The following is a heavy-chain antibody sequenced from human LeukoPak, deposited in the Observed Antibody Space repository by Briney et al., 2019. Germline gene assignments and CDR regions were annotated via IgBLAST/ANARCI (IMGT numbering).Heavy chain of an antibody. D-gene: IGHD3-9*01. Sequence: GESLQISFKGSGYTFTSYWIGWVRQMPGKGLELMGIIYPGDSDTRYSPSFQGQVIISADKSISTAYLQWSSLKASDTAMYYCARLILTGYYLIDYWGQGTLVTVSS. CDR2: IYPGDSDT. V-gene: IGHV5-51*01. CDR1: GYTFTSYW. CDR3: ARLILTGYYLIDY. J-gene: IGHJ4*02.